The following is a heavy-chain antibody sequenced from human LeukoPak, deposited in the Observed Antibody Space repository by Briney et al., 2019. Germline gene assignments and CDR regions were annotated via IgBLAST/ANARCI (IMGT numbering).Heavy chain of an antibody. CDR1: GYTFTSYG. CDR2: ISAYNGNT. D-gene: IGHD3-10*01. V-gene: IGHV1-18*01. J-gene: IGHJ4*02. Sequence: ASVKVSCKASGYTFTSYGISWVRQAPGQGLEWMGWISAYNGNTNYAQKLQGRVTMTTDTSTSTAYMELRSLRSDDTAVYYCPRDTSFYYYGSGSPPFDYWGQGTLVTVSS. CDR3: PRDTSFYYYGSGSPPFDY.